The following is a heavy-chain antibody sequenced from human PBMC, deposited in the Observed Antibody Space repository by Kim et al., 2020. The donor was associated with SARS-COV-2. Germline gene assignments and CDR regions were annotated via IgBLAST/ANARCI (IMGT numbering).Heavy chain of an antibody. D-gene: IGHD6-13*01. Sequence: YYNPSLKSRVTISVDTSKNQFSLKLSSVTAADTAVYYCARSSSWFRNFDYWGQGTLVTVSS. J-gene: IGHJ4*02. CDR3: ARSSSWFRNFDY. V-gene: IGHV4-39*01.